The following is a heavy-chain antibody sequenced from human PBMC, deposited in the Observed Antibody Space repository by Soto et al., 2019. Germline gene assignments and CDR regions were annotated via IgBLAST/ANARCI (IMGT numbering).Heavy chain of an antibody. Sequence: GGSLRLPCAASGFTFSHYIYHWVRQAPGKGLQWVAVIRDDGRKTNYATSVRGRFTVSRDMSKSTIFLQMNNLRIDDSAIYSCAREGDSHAFRGFDLWGQGTPVTVSS. CDR1: GFTFSHYI. J-gene: IGHJ5*02. D-gene: IGHD5-18*01. CDR3: AREGDSHAFRGFDL. V-gene: IGHV3-30*03. CDR2: IRDDGRKT.